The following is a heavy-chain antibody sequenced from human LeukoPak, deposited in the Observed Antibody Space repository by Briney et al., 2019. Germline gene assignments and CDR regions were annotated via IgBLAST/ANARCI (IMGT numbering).Heavy chain of an antibody. D-gene: IGHD6-19*01. CDR1: GGSISSYY. J-gene: IGHJ4*02. CDR3: ARSIAVAGSSPYYFDY. CDR2: IYYSGST. Sequence: SETLSLTCAVYGGSISSYYWSWIRQPPGKGLEWIGYIYYSGSTNYNPSLKSRVTISVDTSKNQFSLKLSSVTAADTAVYYCARSIAVAGSSPYYFDYWGQGTLVTVSS. V-gene: IGHV4-59*08.